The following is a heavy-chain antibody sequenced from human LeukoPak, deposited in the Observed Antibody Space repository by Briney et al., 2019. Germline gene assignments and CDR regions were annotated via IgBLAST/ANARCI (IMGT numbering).Heavy chain of an antibody. D-gene: IGHD3-22*01. J-gene: IGHJ3*02. CDR2: ISSSSSYI. Sequence: GGSLRLSCAASGFTFSSYSMNWVRQAPGKGLEWVSSISSSSSYIYYADSVKGRFTISRDNAKNSLYLQMNSLRAEDTAVYYCARDHKYYYDSSGNIDAFDIWGQGTMLTVSS. CDR3: ARDHKYYYDSSGNIDAFDI. V-gene: IGHV3-21*01. CDR1: GFTFSSYS.